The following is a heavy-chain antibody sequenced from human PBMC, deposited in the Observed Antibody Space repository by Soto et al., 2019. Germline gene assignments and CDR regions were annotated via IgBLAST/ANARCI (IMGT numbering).Heavy chain of an antibody. V-gene: IGHV3-11*06. Sequence: GGSLRLSCAASGFTFSDYYMSWIRQAPGKGLEWVSYISSSSSYTNYADSVKGRFTISRDNAKNSLYLRMNSLRAEDTAVYYCESYKGGSTGTLFDYWGQGTLVTVSS. CDR1: GFTFSDYY. J-gene: IGHJ4*02. D-gene: IGHD4-17*01. CDR3: ESYKGGSTGTLFDY. CDR2: ISSSSSYT.